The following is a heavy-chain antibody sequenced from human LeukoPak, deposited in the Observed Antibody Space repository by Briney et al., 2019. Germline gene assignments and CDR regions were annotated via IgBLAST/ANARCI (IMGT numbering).Heavy chain of an antibody. CDR2: ISHDGSSQ. J-gene: IGHJ4*02. Sequence: PGRSLRLSCAGSGFTFSTYDMHWVRQAPGKGLEWVAMISHDGSSQYYADSVKGRFTISRDNSKNTLYLKMSSLRAEDTAVFYCARGRIAAAGTLIGYYFDFWGQGTLVTVSS. CDR3: ARGRIAAAGTLIGYYFDF. CDR1: GFTFSTYD. V-gene: IGHV3-30*03. D-gene: IGHD6-13*01.